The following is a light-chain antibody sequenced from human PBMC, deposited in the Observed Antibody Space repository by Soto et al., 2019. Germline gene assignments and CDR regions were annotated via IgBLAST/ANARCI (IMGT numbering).Light chain of an antibody. CDR3: QQYDTSST. CDR1: QSISTY. V-gene: IGKV3-20*01. Sequence: EIVLTQSPGTLSLSPGERATLSCRASQSISTYLGWYQQKPGQAPRLLIYGASIRATGIPDRFSGSGSGTYFALTISRLEPEDFAVYYCQQYDTSSTFGQGTKVDI. J-gene: IGKJ1*01. CDR2: GAS.